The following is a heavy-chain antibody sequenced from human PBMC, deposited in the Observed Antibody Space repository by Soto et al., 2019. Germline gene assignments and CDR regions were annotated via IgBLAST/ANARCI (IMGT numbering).Heavy chain of an antibody. D-gene: IGHD3-3*01. CDR3: ARGQRFSDWFDP. CDR1: GGTLSCYY. CDR2: IYSSGST. J-gene: IGHJ5*02. Sequence: PSETLSLTCTVTGGTLSCYYWTWIRQSAGGGLEWIGRIYSSGSTNYNPSLKGRVTISLDTSMSHFSPRLRSVSAADTAVYYCARGQRFSDWFDPWGQGTLVTVSS. V-gene: IGHV4-4*07.